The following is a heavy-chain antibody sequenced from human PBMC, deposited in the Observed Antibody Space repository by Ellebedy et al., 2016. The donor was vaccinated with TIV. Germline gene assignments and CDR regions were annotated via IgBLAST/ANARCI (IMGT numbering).Heavy chain of an antibody. Sequence: PGGSLRLSCATSGFTFSSYYISWVRQAPAKGLECVANIKEEGSEEYYVESVKGRFTISTDNVKKSVYLEMNSLRGEDTAVYYCARFAYSYVRRGLDVWGQGTTVTV. CDR2: IKEEGSEE. D-gene: IGHD5-18*01. CDR3: ARFAYSYVRRGLDV. J-gene: IGHJ6*02. V-gene: IGHV3-7*03. CDR1: GFTFSSYY.